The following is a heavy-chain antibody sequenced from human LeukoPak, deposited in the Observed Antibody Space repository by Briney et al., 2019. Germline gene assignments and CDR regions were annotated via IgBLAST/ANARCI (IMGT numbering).Heavy chain of an antibody. CDR1: GSRFTSYW. Sequence: GGSLQISCKGSGSRFTSYWIGGVRQMPGKGLEWMGIIYPGDSDTRYSPSFQCPVTISADKSISTAYLQWRSLKASDTAMYYCAIPYCSGGSCYPYYFDYWGQATLVTVSS. J-gene: IGHJ4*02. D-gene: IGHD2-15*01. V-gene: IGHV5-51*01. CDR3: AIPYCSGGSCYPYYFDY. CDR2: IYPGDSDT.